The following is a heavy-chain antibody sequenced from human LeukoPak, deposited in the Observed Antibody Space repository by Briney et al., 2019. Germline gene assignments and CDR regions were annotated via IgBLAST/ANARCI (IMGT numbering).Heavy chain of an antibody. CDR3: ARDSILRFGAHPPPSYYYYGMDV. D-gene: IGHD3-10*01. CDR1: GYTFTSYG. Sequence: GASVKVSCKASGYTFTSYGISWVRQAPGQGLEWMGWISAYNGNTNYAQKLQGRVTMTTDTSTSTAYMELRSLRSDDTAVYYCARDSILRFGAHPPPSYYYYGMDVWGQGTTVTVSS. V-gene: IGHV1-18*01. CDR2: ISAYNGNT. J-gene: IGHJ6*02.